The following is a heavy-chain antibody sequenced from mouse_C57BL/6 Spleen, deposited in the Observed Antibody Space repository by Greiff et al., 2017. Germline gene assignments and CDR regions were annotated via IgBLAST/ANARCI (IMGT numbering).Heavy chain of an antibody. V-gene: IGHV2-2*01. J-gene: IGHJ2*01. D-gene: IGHD3-3*01. CDR3: TRGADFDY. CDR2: IWSGGST. CDR1: GFSLTSYG. Sequence: VKLMESGPGLVQPSQSLSITCTVSGFSLTSYGVHWVRQSPGKGLEWLGVIWSGGSTDYNAAFISRLSISKDNSRSQVFFKMSSLQADDTAIYYCTRGADFDYWGKGTTLTVSS.